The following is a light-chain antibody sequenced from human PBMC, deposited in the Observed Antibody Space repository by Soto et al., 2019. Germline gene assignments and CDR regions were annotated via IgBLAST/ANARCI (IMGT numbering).Light chain of an antibody. J-gene: IGKJ4*01. V-gene: IGKV3-15*01. CDR2: DTS. CDR1: QAIGDT. Sequence: EVVMRQSPATLSVSPGAGATLSFRASQAIGDTLAWYQHKPGQTPRLLIYDTSTRATGVPTRFSGSRSGAEFTLTINSLQSEDFAVYYCQPYNNWPLAFGGGTKVDIK. CDR3: QPYNNWPLA.